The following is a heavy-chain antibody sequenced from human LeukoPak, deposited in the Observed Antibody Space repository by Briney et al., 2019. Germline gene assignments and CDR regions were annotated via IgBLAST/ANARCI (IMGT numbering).Heavy chain of an antibody. CDR3: GRGGGGSYLEYSFDY. J-gene: IGHJ4*02. CDR1: GASITRRY. CDR2: INYSGNT. D-gene: IGHD3-10*01. V-gene: IGHV4-59*11. Sequence: SETLSLTCTVSGASITRRYWSWIRQPPGKGLEWIGYINYSGNTNYNPSLKSRVTISVGTSKNQFSLKLSFVTAADTAVYYCGRGGGGSYLEYSFDYWGQGTLVTVSS.